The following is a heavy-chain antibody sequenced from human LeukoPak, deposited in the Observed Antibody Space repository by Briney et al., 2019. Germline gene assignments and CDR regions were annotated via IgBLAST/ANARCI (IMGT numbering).Heavy chain of an antibody. J-gene: IGHJ4*02. CDR3: ARDERSDY. V-gene: IGHV3-11*04. CDR2: ISTSGSTV. Sequence: SGGSLRLSCVASGFTFSDYYMSWIRQAPGKGLECVSYISTSGSTVYYADSVKGRFTISRDNAKNSLYLQMNNLRAEDTAMYYCARDERSDYWGQGTLVTVSS. CDR1: GFTFSDYY.